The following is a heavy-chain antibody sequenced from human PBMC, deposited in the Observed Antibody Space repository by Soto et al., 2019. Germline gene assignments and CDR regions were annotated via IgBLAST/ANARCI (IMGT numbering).Heavy chain of an antibody. CDR1: GFTFSSHW. CDR3: TREAGYCSRTSCYRRAFDS. CDR2: INTDGGIT. J-gene: IGHJ3*02. V-gene: IGHV3-74*01. Sequence: EVQLVESGGDLVQPGGSLRLSCAASGFTFSSHWMHWVRRVPGKGLVWVSHINTDGGITGYADSVKGRFTISRDNAKNTLYRQMNGLRFEDTAVYYCTREAGYCSRTSCYRRAFDSWGQGTMVTVSS. D-gene: IGHD2-2*01.